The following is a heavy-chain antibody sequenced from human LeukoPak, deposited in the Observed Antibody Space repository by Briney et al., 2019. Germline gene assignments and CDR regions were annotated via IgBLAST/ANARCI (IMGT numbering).Heavy chain of an antibody. CDR2: IRYDGSNK. CDR1: GFTFSSYG. CDR3: AKDYSQIAVAGSIDY. J-gene: IGHJ4*01. V-gene: IGHV3-30*02. Sequence: GGSLRLSCAASGFTFSSYGMHWVRQAPGKGLEWVAFIRYDGSNKYYADSVKGRFTISRDNSKNTLYLQMNSLRAEDTAVYYCAKDYSQIAVAGSIDYWGXXXLXTVSS. D-gene: IGHD6-19*01.